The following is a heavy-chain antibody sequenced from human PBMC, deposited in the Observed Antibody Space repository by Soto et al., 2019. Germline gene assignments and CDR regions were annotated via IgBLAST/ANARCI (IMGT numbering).Heavy chain of an antibody. D-gene: IGHD3-22*01. J-gene: IGHJ6*02. Sequence: SVKVSCKASGGTFSSYAISWVRQAPGQGLEWMGGIIPIFGTANYAQKFQGRVTITADKSTSTAYMELSSLRSEDTAVYYCARALAYYDSSGYFADDYYGMDVWGQGTTVTVSS. CDR2: IIPIFGTA. V-gene: IGHV1-69*06. CDR1: GGTFSSYA. CDR3: ARALAYYDSSGYFADDYYGMDV.